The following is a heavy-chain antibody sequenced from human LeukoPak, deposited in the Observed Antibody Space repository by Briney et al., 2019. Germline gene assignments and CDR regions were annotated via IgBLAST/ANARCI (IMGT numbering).Heavy chain of an antibody. CDR3: VIGRGGDYNYFDY. J-gene: IGHJ4*02. Sequence: SQTLSLTCAISGDSVSSSRAAWNWIRQSPSRGLEWLGRTYYRSKWYNDYAVSVKSRITINPDTSKNQFSLQLNSVTPEDTALYYCVIGRGGDYNYFDYWGQGILVTVSS. CDR2: TYYRSKWYN. D-gene: IGHD2-21*02. CDR1: GDSVSSSRAA. V-gene: IGHV6-1*01.